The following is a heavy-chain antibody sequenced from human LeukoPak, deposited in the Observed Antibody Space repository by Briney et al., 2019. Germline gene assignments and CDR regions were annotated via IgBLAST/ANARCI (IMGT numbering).Heavy chain of an antibody. CDR3: AKNYYDSSGYYYIRADAFDI. D-gene: IGHD3-22*01. Sequence: PSGTLSLTCTVSGVSLSSNGFYWGRMPPPPGQGLEWVGSVYYNGSTYYNPFLKSLVTTSVDTSKNQFSLKISPVTAADTALYCCAKNYYDSSGYYYIRADAFDIWGQGTMVTVSS. V-gene: IGHV4-39*07. J-gene: IGHJ3*02. CDR2: VYYNGST. CDR1: GVSLSSNGFY.